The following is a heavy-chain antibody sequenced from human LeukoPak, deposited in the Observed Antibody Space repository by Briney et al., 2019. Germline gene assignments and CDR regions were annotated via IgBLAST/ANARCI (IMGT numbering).Heavy chain of an antibody. J-gene: IGHJ6*03. Sequence: SETLSLTCTVSGGSISSNSYYWGWIRQPPGKGLEWIGSIYYSGSTYYNPSLKSRVTISIDTSKNQFSLKLSSVTAADTAVYYCARLNSREDIVVVPAVPPPYYYYYYMDVWGKGTTVTVSS. CDR3: ARLNSREDIVVVPAVPPPYYYYYYMDV. CDR1: GGSISSNSYY. D-gene: IGHD2-2*01. V-gene: IGHV4-39*07. CDR2: IYYSGST.